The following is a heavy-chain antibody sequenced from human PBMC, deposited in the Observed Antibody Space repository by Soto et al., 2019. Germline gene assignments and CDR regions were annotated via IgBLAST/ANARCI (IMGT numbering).Heavy chain of an antibody. V-gene: IGHV4-59*01. J-gene: IGHJ5*02. CDR2: IYYSGST. Sequence: SETLSLTCTVSGGSISSYYWSLIRQPPGKGLEWIGYIYYSGSTNYNPSLKSRVTISVDTSKNQFSLKLSSVTAADTAVYYCARDLSTYYYGSGSQDNWFDPWGQGTLVTVSS. CDR3: ARDLSTYYYGSGSQDNWFDP. CDR1: GGSISSYY. D-gene: IGHD3-10*01.